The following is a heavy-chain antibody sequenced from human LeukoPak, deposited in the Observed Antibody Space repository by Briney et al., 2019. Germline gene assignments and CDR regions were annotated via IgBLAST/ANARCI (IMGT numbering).Heavy chain of an antibody. CDR1: GLTFTTYA. V-gene: IGHV3-23*01. CDR3: ATLRGSSANYPIDF. J-gene: IGHJ4*02. D-gene: IGHD3-22*01. CDR2: ISGSGANT. Sequence: PGGSLRLSCAASGLTFTTYAISWVRQAPGKGLEWVSSISGSGANTYYADFVKGRFTISRDNSKNTLYLQMNSLRAEDTAVYYCATLRGSSANYPIDFWGQGTLVTASS.